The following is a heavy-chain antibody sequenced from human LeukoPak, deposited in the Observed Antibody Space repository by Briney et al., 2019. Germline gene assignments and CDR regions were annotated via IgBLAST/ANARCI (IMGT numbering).Heavy chain of an antibody. CDR3: AKALHYGGDSMFDY. CDR2: ISGSGGST. Sequence: GGSLRLSCAASGFTFSSYAMSWVRQAPGKGLEWVSAISGSGGSTYYADSVKGRITISRDNSKNTLYPQMNSLRVEDTAVYYCAKALHYGGDSMFDYRGQGTLVTVSS. V-gene: IGHV3-23*01. D-gene: IGHD4-23*01. CDR1: GFTFSSYA. J-gene: IGHJ4*02.